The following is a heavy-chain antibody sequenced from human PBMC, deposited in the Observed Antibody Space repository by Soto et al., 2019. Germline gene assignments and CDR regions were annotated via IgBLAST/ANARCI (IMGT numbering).Heavy chain of an antibody. CDR2: IYYSGTT. V-gene: IGHV4-31*03. Sequence: QVQLQESGPGLVKPSQTLSLTCTVSGGSISSGGYYWSWIRQHPGRGLEWIGYIYYSGTTYYNPSLKRRVTISVHTSTNQFSLKLGAVTAADTAIYDCAREPSIWGQGTLVTVSS. CDR1: GGSISSGGYY. CDR3: AREPSI. J-gene: IGHJ4*02.